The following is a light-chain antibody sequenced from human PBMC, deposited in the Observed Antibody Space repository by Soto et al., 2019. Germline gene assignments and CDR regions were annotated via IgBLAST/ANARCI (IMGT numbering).Light chain of an antibody. CDR2: GSH. CDR1: DSVVGY. Sequence: DIQMPQSPSSLSSSVGDRITITCRASDSVVGYFNWYQLKPWRVPKSLIYGSHALQSGVPSRVSGSGSGTDFTLTISSLQPDDFATYYCQQTYNVPWTLGQGTKVE. J-gene: IGKJ1*01. V-gene: IGKV1-39*01. CDR3: QQTYNVPWT.